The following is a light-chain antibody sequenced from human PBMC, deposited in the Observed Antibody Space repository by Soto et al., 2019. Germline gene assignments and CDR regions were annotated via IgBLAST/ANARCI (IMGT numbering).Light chain of an antibody. CDR3: LQDYNYPQT. Sequence: IVLPQYPGTLSFSPGERSTLSCGDSQSVNSRSLAWYQQKPGQAPRLLIYDASSRATGIPDRFSASGSGTDFTLTISSLQPEDFATYYCLQDYNYPQTFGQGTKVDIK. V-gene: IGKV3D-7*01. CDR1: QSVNSRS. J-gene: IGKJ1*01. CDR2: DAS.